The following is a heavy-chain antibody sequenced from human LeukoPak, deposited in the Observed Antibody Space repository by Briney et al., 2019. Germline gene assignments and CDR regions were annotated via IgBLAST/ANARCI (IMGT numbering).Heavy chain of an antibody. D-gene: IGHD1-26*01. Sequence: GRSLRLSCAASGFTFSSYAMHWVRQAPGKGLEWVAVISYDGNIKYYTDSVKGRFTISRDNSKNTLYLQMNSLRAEDTAVYYCARDYLMGGTTGKAFDIWGQGTMVTISS. CDR3: ARDYLMGGTTGKAFDI. J-gene: IGHJ3*02. V-gene: IGHV3-30*04. CDR1: GFTFSSYA. CDR2: ISYDGNIK.